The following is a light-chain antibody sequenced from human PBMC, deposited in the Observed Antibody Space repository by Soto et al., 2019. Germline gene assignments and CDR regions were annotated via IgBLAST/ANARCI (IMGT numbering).Light chain of an antibody. CDR2: GAS. J-gene: IGKJ2*01. CDR1: QSVSSN. Sequence: EIVMTQSPATLSVSPGERATLSCRASQSVSSNLAWYQQKPGQAPRLLIYGASTRATGIPARFSGSGSGTAFPLTISSLQSEDFEVYYCEQYNNWPRTFGQGTKLEIK. V-gene: IGKV3-15*01. CDR3: EQYNNWPRT.